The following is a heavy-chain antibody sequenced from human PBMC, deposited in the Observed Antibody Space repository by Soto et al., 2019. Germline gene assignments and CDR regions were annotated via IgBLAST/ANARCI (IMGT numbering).Heavy chain of an antibody. V-gene: IGHV3-30-3*01. J-gene: IGHJ3*02. CDR1: GFTFSSYA. CDR2: ISYDGSNK. Sequence: QVQLVESGGGVVQPGRSLRLSCAASGFTFSSYAMHWVRQAPGKGLEWVAVISYDGSNKYYADSVKGRFTISRDNSKNTLYLQMNSLRAEDTAVYYCATKGKDAFDIWGQGTMVTVS. CDR3: ATKGKDAFDI.